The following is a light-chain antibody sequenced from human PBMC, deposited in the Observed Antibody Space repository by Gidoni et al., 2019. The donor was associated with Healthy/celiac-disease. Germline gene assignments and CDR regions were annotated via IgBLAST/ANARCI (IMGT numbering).Light chain of an antibody. V-gene: IGKV1-39*01. Sequence: DIQMTQSPSSLSAYVGDRVTITCRASQSISTYLNWYQQKPGKAPKLLIYAASSLQSGVPSRFSGSGSGTEFTLTISSLQPEDFATYYCQQSYSTPWTFGPGTKVDIK. CDR1: QSISTY. J-gene: IGKJ3*01. CDR3: QQSYSTPWT. CDR2: AAS.